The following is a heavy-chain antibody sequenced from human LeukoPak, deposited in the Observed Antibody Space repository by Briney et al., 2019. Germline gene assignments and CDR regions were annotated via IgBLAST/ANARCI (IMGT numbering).Heavy chain of an antibody. Sequence: SETLSLTCTVSGGSISSYYWSWIRQPPGKGLEWIGYIYYSGSTNYNPSLKSRVTISVDTSKNQFSLKLSSVTAADTAVYYCARAPVPAALYYMDVWGKGTTVTVSS. CDR3: ARAPVPAALYYMDV. J-gene: IGHJ6*03. D-gene: IGHD2-2*01. V-gene: IGHV4-59*01. CDR2: IYYSGST. CDR1: GGSISSYY.